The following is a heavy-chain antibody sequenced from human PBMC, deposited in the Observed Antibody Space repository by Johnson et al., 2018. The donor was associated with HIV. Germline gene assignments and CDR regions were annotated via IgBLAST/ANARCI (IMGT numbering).Heavy chain of an antibody. Sequence: VQLVESGGGVVQPGRSLRLSCAASGFTFSNAWMSWVRQAPGKGLEWVGRIKSKTDGGTTDYAAPVKGRFTISRDDSKNTLYLQMNSLKTEDTAVYYCTESGSYYPPDAFDIWGQGTMVTVSS. CDR2: IKSKTDGGTT. J-gene: IGHJ3*02. D-gene: IGHD1-26*01. V-gene: IGHV3-15*01. CDR1: GFTFSNAW. CDR3: TESGSYYPPDAFDI.